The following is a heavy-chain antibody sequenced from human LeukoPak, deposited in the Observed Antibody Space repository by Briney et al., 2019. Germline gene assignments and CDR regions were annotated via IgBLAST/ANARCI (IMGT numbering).Heavy chain of an antibody. CDR3: ARLSTYYDFWSPLDY. D-gene: IGHD3-3*01. CDR1: GASVSSHY. CDR2: VSYSGGT. V-gene: IGHV4-59*02. J-gene: IGHJ4*02. Sequence: SETLSLTCTVSGASVSSHYWSWIRQPPGKGLEWIGYVSYSGGTNYNPSLKSRVTISLDTSKDQFSLRLNSVTAADTAVYYCARLSTYYDFWSPLDYWGQVTLVTVSS.